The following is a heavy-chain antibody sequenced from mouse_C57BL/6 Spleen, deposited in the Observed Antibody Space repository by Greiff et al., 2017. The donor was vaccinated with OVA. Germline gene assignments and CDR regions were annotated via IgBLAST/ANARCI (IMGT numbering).Heavy chain of an antibody. CDR3: ARDGNAMDY. CDR1: GFTFSDFY. J-gene: IGHJ4*01. V-gene: IGHV7-1*01. Sequence: EVMLVESGGGLVQSGRSLRLSCATSGFTFSDFYMEWVRQAPGKGLEWIAASRNKANDYTTEYSASVKGRFIVSRDTSQSILYLQMNALRAEDTAIYYCARDGNAMDYWGQGTSVTVSS. CDR2: SRNKANDYTT.